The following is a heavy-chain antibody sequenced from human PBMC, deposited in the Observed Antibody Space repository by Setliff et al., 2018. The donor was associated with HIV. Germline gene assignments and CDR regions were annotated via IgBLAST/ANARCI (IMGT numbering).Heavy chain of an antibody. Sequence: PSETLSLTCTVSGGSISSGGYYWSWIRQHPGKGLEWIGYIYYSGSTYYNPSLKSRVTISVDTSKNQFSLKLSSVTAADTAVYYCARGQLVTYYYYMDVWGKGTTVTVSS. D-gene: IGHD6-13*01. CDR2: IYYSGST. V-gene: IGHV4-31*03. CDR3: ARGQLVTYYYYMDV. J-gene: IGHJ6*03. CDR1: GGSISSGGYY.